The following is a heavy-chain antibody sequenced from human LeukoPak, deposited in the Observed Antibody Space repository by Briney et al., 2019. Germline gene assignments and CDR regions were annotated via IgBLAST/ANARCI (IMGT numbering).Heavy chain of an antibody. D-gene: IGHD3-10*02. J-gene: IGHJ6*04. V-gene: IGHV3-30*04. CDR2: ISYDGSNK. Sequence: GGSLRLSCAASGFTFSSYAMHWVRQAPGKGLEWVAVISYDGSNKYYADSVKGRFTISRDNSKNTLYLQMNSLRAEDTAVYYYAELGITMIGGVWGKGTTVTISS. CDR1: GFTFSSYA. CDR3: AELGITMIGGV.